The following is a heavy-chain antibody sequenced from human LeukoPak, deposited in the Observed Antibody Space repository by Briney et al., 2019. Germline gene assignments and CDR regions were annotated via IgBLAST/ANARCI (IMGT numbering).Heavy chain of an antibody. V-gene: IGHV4-4*02. J-gene: IGHJ4*02. CDR2: IYHSGST. CDR1: GGSISSSNW. D-gene: IGHD3-22*01. CDR3: ARDSSYYDSSLDY. Sequence: SETLSLTRAVSGGSISSSNWWSWVRQPPGKGLEWIGEIYHSGSTNYNPSLKSRVTISVDKSKNQFSLKLSSVTAADTAVYYCARDSSYYDSSLDYWGQGTLVTVSS.